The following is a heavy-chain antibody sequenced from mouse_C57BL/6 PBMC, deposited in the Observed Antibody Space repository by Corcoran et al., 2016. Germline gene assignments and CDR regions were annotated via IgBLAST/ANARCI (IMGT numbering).Heavy chain of an antibody. V-gene: IGHV1-26*01. CDR2: INPNNGGT. Sequence: EVQLQQSGPELVKPGASVKISCKASGYTFTDYYMNWVKQSHGKSLEWIGDINPNNGGTSYNQKFKGKATLTVDKSFSTAYMELRSLTSEDSAVYYCARGIVPRGIFAYWGQGTLVTVSA. CDR3: ARGIVPRGIFAY. CDR1: GYTFTDYY. J-gene: IGHJ3*01.